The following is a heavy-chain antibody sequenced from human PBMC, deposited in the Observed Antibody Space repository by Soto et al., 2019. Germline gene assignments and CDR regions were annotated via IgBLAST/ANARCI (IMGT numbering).Heavy chain of an antibody. V-gene: IGHV4-31*03. CDR3: ARDPAP. J-gene: IGHJ5*02. CDR1: GGSITRGGYY. Sequence: QVQLQEWGTGQVKPSETLYLTCTVSGGSITRGGYYWSWIRQHPGKGLEWIGYIYNSGTTYYNPSLKSRVTISVDTSKNQFSLKLTSVTAADTAVYYCARDPAPWGQGTLVTVSS. CDR2: IYNSGTT.